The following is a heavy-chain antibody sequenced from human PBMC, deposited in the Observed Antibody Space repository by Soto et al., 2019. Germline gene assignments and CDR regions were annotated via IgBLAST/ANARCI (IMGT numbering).Heavy chain of an antibody. D-gene: IGHD4-17*01. CDR1: GFSFSGSA. CDR3: ASNSYGDYLSMEV. Sequence: EVQLVESGGGFVQPGGSLKLSCAASGFSFSGSAFHWVRLASEKGLEWVGRIRSKGNNYATAYAASVKGRFTISRDDSENTAYLQMNSVKTEDTALYYCASNSYGDYLSMEVWGQGTTVTVSS. V-gene: IGHV3-73*02. J-gene: IGHJ6*02. CDR2: IRSKGNNYAT.